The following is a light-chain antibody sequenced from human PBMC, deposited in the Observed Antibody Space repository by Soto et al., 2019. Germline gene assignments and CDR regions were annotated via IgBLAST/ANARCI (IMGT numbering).Light chain of an antibody. Sequence: IVLTQSPSTLRLSPGESATLSCRASHSISSSYLTWYQQRPGQPPRLLIYRASRRATGVPDRFGASGSGTDFTLTINRLEPEDFAVYYCQQYGSSPPYTFGQGTKLEIK. CDR2: RAS. CDR1: HSISSSY. CDR3: QQYGSSPPYT. V-gene: IGKV3-20*01. J-gene: IGKJ2*01.